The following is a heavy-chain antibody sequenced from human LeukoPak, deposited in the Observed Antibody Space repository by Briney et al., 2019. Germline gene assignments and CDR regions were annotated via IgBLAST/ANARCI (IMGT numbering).Heavy chain of an antibody. V-gene: IGHV4-59*01. CDR1: GGSISSDY. J-gene: IGHJ4*02. CDR3: ARGKKDDSGSYPADY. CDR2: IYYSGTT. D-gene: IGHD3-10*01. Sequence: SETLSLTCTVSGGSISSDYWGWIRQPPGKGLECIGYIYYSGTTNYNPSLKSRVTISLDTSKSQFSLKLSSVTAADTAVYYCARGKKDDSGSYPADYWGQGTLVTVSS.